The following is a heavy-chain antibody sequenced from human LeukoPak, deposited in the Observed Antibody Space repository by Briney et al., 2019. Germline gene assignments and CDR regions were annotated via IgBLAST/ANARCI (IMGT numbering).Heavy chain of an antibody. CDR1: GFSFDDFA. J-gene: IGHJ6*02. CDR2: ITWDSGST. CDR3: VKDRPFPYGMDV. V-gene: IGHV3-43D*03. Sequence: PGGSLRLSGAASGFSFDDFAMHWVRQAPGKGLEWVSFITWDSGSTYYADSVKGRFTISRDNSKDSLYLQMNSLRAEDTALYYCVKDRPFPYGMDVWGQGTTVTVSS.